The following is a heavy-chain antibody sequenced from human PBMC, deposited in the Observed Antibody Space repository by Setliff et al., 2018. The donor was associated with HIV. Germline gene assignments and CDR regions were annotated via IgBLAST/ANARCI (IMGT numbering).Heavy chain of an antibody. Sequence: SETLSLTCTVSGGSISSDYWSWIRQPPGKGLEWNGYIYYSGSTNYNPSLKSRVTISVATSKNQFSLKLNSVTTADTAVYHCAKLREGHVYSQYDSWGHGTLVTVS. CDR2: IYYSGST. J-gene: IGHJ5*01. CDR3: AKLREGHVYSQYDS. V-gene: IGHV4-59*01. CDR1: GGSISSDY. D-gene: IGHD2-21*01.